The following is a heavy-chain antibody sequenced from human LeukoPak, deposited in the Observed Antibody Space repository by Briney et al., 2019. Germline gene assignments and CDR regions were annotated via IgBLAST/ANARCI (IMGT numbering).Heavy chain of an antibody. CDR3: ARHIDSSHYPFDY. V-gene: IGHV3-23*01. D-gene: IGHD6-13*01. J-gene: IGHJ4*02. CDR2: ISGRGGST. Sequence: GASLRLSCAASGFTFSSYVMSWVRQAPGKGLEWVSSISGRGGSTFYADPVKGRFTISRDISTNIVYLQMDSLRVDDTAVYYCARHIDSSHYPFDYWGQGTLVTVSS. CDR1: GFTFSSYV.